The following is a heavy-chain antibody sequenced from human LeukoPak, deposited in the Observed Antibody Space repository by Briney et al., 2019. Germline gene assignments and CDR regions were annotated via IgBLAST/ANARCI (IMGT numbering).Heavy chain of an antibody. J-gene: IGHJ4*02. Sequence: PGGSLRLSCAASGFTVSSNYMSWVRQAPGKGLEWVSVIYSGGDIYYADSVKGRFTISRDNSKNTLYLQMNSLRAEDTAVYYCARGPGRYCSGGSCYNYFDYWGQGTLVTVSS. CDR3: ARGPGRYCSGGSCYNYFDY. CDR2: IYSGGDI. D-gene: IGHD2-15*01. CDR1: GFTVSSNY. V-gene: IGHV3-53*01.